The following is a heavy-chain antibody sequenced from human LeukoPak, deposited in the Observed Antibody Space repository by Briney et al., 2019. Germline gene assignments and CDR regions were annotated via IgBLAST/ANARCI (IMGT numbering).Heavy chain of an antibody. Sequence: SETLSLTCTVSGGSISSYYWSWMRQPPGKGLEWIGYIYYSGSTNYNPSLKSRVTISVDTSKNQFSLKLTSVTAADTAVYYCARHGAVAGTKGFDYWGQGTLVTVSS. J-gene: IGHJ4*02. CDR2: IYYSGST. CDR3: ARHGAVAGTKGFDY. V-gene: IGHV4-59*08. CDR1: GGSISSYY. D-gene: IGHD6-13*01.